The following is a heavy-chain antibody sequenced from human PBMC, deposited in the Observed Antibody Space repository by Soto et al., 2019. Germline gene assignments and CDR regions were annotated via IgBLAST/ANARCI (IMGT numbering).Heavy chain of an antibody. D-gene: IGHD6-19*01. J-gene: IGHJ5*02. CDR3: ARHMGEQWLAKNGNWVDP. V-gene: IGHV4-39*01. CDR1: GGSISSSSYY. Sequence: QLQLQESGPGLVKPSETLSLTCTVSGGSISSSSYYWGWIRQPPGKGLEWIGSIYYSGSTYYNPSLKSRVSLSVDTSTIQFSLKLSSVTAADTAVYYCARHMGEQWLAKNGNWVDPWGQGTLVTVSS. CDR2: IYYSGST.